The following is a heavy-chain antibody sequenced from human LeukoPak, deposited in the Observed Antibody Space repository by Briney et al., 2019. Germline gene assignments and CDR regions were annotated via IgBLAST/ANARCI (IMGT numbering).Heavy chain of an antibody. J-gene: IGHJ4*02. CDR3: AREISEYYDFWSGYYLD. CDR2: IYTSGST. D-gene: IGHD3-3*01. CDR1: GGSISSYY. V-gene: IGHV4-4*07. Sequence: SETLSLTCTVSGGSISSYYWSWIRQPAGKGLEWIGRIYTSGSTNYNPSLKSRVTMSVDTSKNQFSLKLSSVTAADTAVYYCAREISEYYDFWSGYYLDWGQGTLVTASS.